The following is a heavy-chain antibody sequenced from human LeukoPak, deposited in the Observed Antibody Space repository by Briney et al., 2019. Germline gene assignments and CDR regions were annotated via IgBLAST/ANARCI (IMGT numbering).Heavy chain of an antibody. J-gene: IGHJ4*02. CDR1: GLTVSSTY. CDR3: ARMAGSSWFGY. Sequence: GPSHSLSCAAAGLTVSSTYMSSTRLPPGNGLEWVSMIDSNSATYYADSVKGRFTISRDNSKNTLYLQMNSLRAEDTAVCYCARMAGSSWFGYWGQGTMVTVSS. CDR2: IDSNSAT. D-gene: IGHD6-13*01. V-gene: IGHV3-66*01.